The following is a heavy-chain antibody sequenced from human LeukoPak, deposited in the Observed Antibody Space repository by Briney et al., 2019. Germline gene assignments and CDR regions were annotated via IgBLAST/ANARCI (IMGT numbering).Heavy chain of an antibody. Sequence: SETLSLTCAVYGGSFSGYYWSWIRQPPGKGLEWIGEINHSGSTNYNPSLKSRVTISVDTSKNQFSLKLTSVTAADTAVYYCARVRPQDGFDIWGQGTMVIVSS. J-gene: IGHJ3*02. CDR3: ARVRPQDGFDI. V-gene: IGHV4-34*01. CDR1: GGSFSGYY. CDR2: INHSGST.